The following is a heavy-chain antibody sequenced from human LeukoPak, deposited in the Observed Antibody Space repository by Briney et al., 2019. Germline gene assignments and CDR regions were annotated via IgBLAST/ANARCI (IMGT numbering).Heavy chain of an antibody. CDR3: ARGRPTYYGLDV. Sequence: SQTLSLTCGILGDSVSRNNAAWNWIRQSPSRGLEWLGRTYYTSKWYANYAESVESRITVNADASKNQFSLHLDSVTPEDTAVYYCARGRPTYYGLDVWGLGTTVTVSS. CDR1: GDSVSRNNAA. CDR2: TYYTSKWYA. J-gene: IGHJ6*02. V-gene: IGHV6-1*01.